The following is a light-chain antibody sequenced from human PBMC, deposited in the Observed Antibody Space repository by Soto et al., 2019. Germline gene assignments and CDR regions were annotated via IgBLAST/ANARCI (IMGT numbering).Light chain of an antibody. V-gene: IGLV2-14*01. Sequence: QSVLTQPASVSGSPGQSITISCPGTSSDVGGYNYVSWYQQHPGKAPKLMIYDVSNRPSGVSNRFSGSKSGNTASLTISGLQAEDEADYYCSSYTSSSTLGFVFGTRTKVTVL. CDR1: SSDVGGYNY. CDR2: DVS. CDR3: SSYTSSSTLGFV. J-gene: IGLJ1*01.